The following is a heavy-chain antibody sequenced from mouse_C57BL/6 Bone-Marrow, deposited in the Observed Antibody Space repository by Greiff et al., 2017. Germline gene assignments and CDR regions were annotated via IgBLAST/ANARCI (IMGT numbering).Heavy chain of an antibody. CDR1: GYTFTDYE. D-gene: IGHD1-1*01. Sequence: QVQLQQSGAELVRPGDSVTLSCKASGYTFTDYEMHWVKQTPVHGLEWIGAIDPETGGTAYHQKFKGKAILTADKSSSTAYMELRSLTSEDSAVYYFFYDYDAMDYWGQGTSVTVSS. CDR3: FYDYDAMDY. V-gene: IGHV1-15*01. J-gene: IGHJ4*01. CDR2: IDPETGGT.